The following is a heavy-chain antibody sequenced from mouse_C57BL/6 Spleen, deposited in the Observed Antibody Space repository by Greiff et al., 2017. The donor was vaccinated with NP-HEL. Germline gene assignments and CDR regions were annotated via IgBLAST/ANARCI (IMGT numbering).Heavy chain of an antibody. J-gene: IGHJ2*01. V-gene: IGHV1-53*01. D-gene: IGHD2-1*01. CDR3: ARSDYGNYDFDY. CDR2: INPSNGGT. CDR1: GYTFTSYW. Sequence: QVQLQQPGTELVKPGASVKLSCKASGYTFTSYWMHWVKQRPGQGLEWIGNINPSNGGTNYNGKFKGKATLTADKSSSTAYMQLSSLTSEDSAVYFCARSDYGNYDFDYWGQGTTLTVSS.